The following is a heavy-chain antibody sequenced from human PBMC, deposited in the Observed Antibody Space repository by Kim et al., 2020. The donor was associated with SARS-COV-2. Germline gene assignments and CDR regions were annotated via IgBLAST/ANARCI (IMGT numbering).Heavy chain of an antibody. J-gene: IGHJ4*02. CDR1: GYTFTSYG. Sequence: ASVKVSCKASGYTFTSYGISWVRQAPGQGLEWMGWISAYNGNTNYAQKLQGRVTMTTDTSTSTAYMELRSLRSDDTAVYYCARDLGMVRGVIIPRGYFDYWGQGTLVTVSS. CDR2: ISAYNGNT. D-gene: IGHD3-10*01. CDR3: ARDLGMVRGVIIPRGYFDY. V-gene: IGHV1-18*01.